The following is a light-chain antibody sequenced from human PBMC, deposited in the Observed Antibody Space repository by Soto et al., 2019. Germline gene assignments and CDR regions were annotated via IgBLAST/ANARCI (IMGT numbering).Light chain of an antibody. J-gene: IGKJ4*01. CDR2: GAS. CDR1: QSVGGN. Sequence: IVMTQSPATLSVSPGERVTLSCRASQSVGGNVAWYQQRPGQAPRLLISGASTRATGIPARFSGSGSGTEFTLTISSLQSEDFAVYHCQQDHDWPPLTFGGGTTVEIK. V-gene: IGKV3-15*01. CDR3: QQDHDWPPLT.